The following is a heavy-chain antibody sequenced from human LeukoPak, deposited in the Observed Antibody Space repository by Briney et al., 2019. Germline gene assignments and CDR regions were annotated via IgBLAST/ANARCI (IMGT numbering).Heavy chain of an antibody. J-gene: IGHJ4*02. CDR1: GFTFNNYA. CDR2: IFGSGGSA. D-gene: IGHD2-15*01. CDR3: GKTTVGYSSGRYPGWPVDY. Sequence: GGSLRLSCAASGFTFNNYAMYWVRQAPGKGLEWVSGIFGSGGSAHYADSVKGRFTISRDNSNNTVYLQLASLRVEDTAVYYCGKTTVGYSSGRYPGWPVDYWGQGTLVTVSS. V-gene: IGHV3-23*01.